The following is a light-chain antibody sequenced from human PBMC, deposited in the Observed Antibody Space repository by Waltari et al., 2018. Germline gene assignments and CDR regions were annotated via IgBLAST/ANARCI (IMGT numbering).Light chain of an antibody. V-gene: IGKV3-11*01. CDR1: ESVSDY. CDR2: YAS. Sequence: EIVLTQSPATLSLSPGERATLSCRASESVSDYLAWYQQKPGQAPRLLTFYASNRASGIPARFRGSGSGTYFSLTISSLGPEDFAVYYCQQRGNWPPITFGQGTRLEVK. CDR3: QQRGNWPPIT. J-gene: IGKJ5*01.